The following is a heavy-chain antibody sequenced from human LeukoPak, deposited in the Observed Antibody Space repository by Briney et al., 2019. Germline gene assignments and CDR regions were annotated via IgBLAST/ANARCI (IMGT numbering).Heavy chain of an antibody. CDR1: GGTFSSYA. CDR2: IIPIFGTA. CDR3: AGGYDLGYYYDYGMDV. V-gene: IGHV1-69*01. J-gene: IGHJ6*02. D-gene: IGHD5-12*01. Sequence: SVKVSFKASGGTFSSYAISWVRQAPGQGLEWMGGIIPIFGTAKYAQKFQGRVTITADESTSTAYMELSSLRSEDTAVYYCAGGYDLGYYYDYGMDVWGQGTTVTVSS.